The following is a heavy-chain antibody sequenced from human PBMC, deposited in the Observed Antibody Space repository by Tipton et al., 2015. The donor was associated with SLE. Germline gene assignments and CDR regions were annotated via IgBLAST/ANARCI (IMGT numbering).Heavy chain of an antibody. D-gene: IGHD3-22*01. V-gene: IGHV4-59*01. CDR2: IYYSGST. CDR3: ARGYFGSSGYSNPFDI. CDR1: GGSISSFY. Sequence: TLSLTCTVSGGSISSFYWSWIRQSPGKGLGWIGYIYYSGSTKYNPSLESRVTMSVDTSKSQFSLKLSSVTAADTAFYYCARGYFGSSGYSNPFDIWGQGTLVTVSS. J-gene: IGHJ4*02.